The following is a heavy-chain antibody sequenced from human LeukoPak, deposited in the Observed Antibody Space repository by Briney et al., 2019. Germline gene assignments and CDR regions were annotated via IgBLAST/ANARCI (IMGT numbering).Heavy chain of an antibody. CDR3: ASDRIEVDAFDI. D-gene: IGHD2-15*01. V-gene: IGHV4-61*02. CDR1: GGSISSGSYF. J-gene: IGHJ3*02. Sequence: PSETLSLTCTVSGGSISSGSYFWSWIRQPAGKGLEWIVRIYTSGSTNYNPSLKSRVTISVDTSKNQFSLKLSSVTAADTAVYYCASDRIEVDAFDIWGQGTMVTVSS. CDR2: IYTSGST.